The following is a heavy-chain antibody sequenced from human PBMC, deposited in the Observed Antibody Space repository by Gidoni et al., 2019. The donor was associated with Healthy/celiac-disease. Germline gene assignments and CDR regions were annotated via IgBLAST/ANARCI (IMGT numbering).Heavy chain of an antibody. D-gene: IGHD3-10*01. V-gene: IGHV4-34*01. CDR1: GGSFSGYY. CDR3: ARGLREWFREYLIDY. CDR2: INHSGST. J-gene: IGHJ4*02. Sequence: QVQLQQWGAGLLKPSETLSLTCAVYGGSFSGYYWSWIRQPPGKGLEWIGEINHSGSTNYNPSLKSRVTISVDTSKNQFSLKLSSVTAADTAVYYCARGLREWFREYLIDYWGQGTLVTVSS.